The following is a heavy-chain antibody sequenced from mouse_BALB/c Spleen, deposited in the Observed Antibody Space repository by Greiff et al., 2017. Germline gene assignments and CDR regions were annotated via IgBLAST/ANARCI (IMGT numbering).Heavy chain of an antibody. D-gene: IGHD1-1*01. Sequence: VKLVESGPGLVAPSQSLSITCTVSGFSLTSYGVHWVRQPPGKGLEWLGVIWAGGSTNYNSALMSRLSISKDNSKSQVFLKMNSLQTDDTAMYYCASAYYGSSYAMDYWGQGTSVTVSS. CDR1: GFSLTSYG. CDR3: ASAYYGSSYAMDY. V-gene: IGHV2-9*02. CDR2: IWAGGST. J-gene: IGHJ4*01.